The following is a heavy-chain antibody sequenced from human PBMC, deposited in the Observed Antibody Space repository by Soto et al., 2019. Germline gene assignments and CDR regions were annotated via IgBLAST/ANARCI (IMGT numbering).Heavy chain of an antibody. V-gene: IGHV4-30-4*01. J-gene: IGHJ4*02. CDR3: ATMGTPATGLYYFDF. CDR2: MSYSGSA. Sequence: QVQLQESGPGLVKPSQTLSLTCTVSGGSISSGNYYWSWIRQPPGKGLEWIGFMSYSGSAHYNPSLKSRVNRSVDTSKKPFSLNLSFVTAADTAVYYCATMGTPATGLYYFDFWGQGTLFTVSS. CDR1: GGSISSGNYY. D-gene: IGHD2-15*01.